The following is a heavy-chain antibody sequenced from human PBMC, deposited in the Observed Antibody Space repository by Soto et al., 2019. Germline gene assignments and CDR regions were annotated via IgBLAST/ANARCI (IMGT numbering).Heavy chain of an antibody. CDR3: ASTSASGYSGYDYAEYYFDY. CDR2: IIPIFGTA. D-gene: IGHD5-12*01. V-gene: IGHV1-69*13. CDR1: GGTFSSYA. Sequence: GASVKVSCKASGGTFSSYAISWVRQAPGQGLEWMGGIIPIFGTANYAQKFQGRVTITADESTSTAYMELSSLRSEDTAVYYCASTSASGYSGYDYAEYYFDYWGQGTLVTVSS. J-gene: IGHJ4*02.